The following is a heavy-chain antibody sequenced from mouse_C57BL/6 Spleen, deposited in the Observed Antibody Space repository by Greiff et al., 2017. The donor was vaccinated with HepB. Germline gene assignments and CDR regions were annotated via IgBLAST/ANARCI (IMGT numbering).Heavy chain of an antibody. V-gene: IGHV5-6*01. CDR2: ISSGGSYT. J-gene: IGHJ2*01. CDR1: GFTFSSYG. CDR3: ARHDGDFDY. D-gene: IGHD2-3*01. Sequence: EVKLVESGGDLVKPGGSLKLSCAASGFTFSSYGMSWVRQTPDKRLEWVATISSGGSYTYYPDSVKGRFTISRDNAKNTLYLQMSSLKSEDTAMYYCARHDGDFDYWGQGTTLTVSS.